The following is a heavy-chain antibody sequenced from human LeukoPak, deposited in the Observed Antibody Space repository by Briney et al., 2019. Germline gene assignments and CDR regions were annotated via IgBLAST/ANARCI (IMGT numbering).Heavy chain of an antibody. Sequence: SQTLSLTCTVSGGSISSGDYYWSWIRQPPGKGLEWIGFIYYSGSTYYNPSLKSRVSISVDTSRDQFSLKLSSVTAADTAVYYCARDQGYSYGAFDYWGQGTLVTVSS. CDR2: IYYSGST. J-gene: IGHJ4*02. CDR1: GGSISSGDYY. V-gene: IGHV4-30-4*01. CDR3: ARDQGYSYGAFDY. D-gene: IGHD5-18*01.